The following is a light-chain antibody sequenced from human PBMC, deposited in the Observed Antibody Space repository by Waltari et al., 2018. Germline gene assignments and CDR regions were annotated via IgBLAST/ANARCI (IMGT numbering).Light chain of an antibody. CDR1: QSLVHSDGNNY. J-gene: IGKJ1*01. V-gene: IGKV2-30*02. CDR2: KVS. Sequence: DVVMTQSPLSLPVTVGQPASISCRFSQSLVHSDGNNYPGWFHQRPGQSPGRLIFKVSHRDSGVPERFSGSGSGTDFTLKISRVEAEDVGVYYCMQATHWPWTFGQGTKVEIK. CDR3: MQATHWPWT.